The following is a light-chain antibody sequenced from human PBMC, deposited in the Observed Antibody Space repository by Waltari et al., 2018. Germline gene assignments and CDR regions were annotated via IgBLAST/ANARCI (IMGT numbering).Light chain of an antibody. CDR2: QAS. CDR1: QVIGNF. V-gene: IGKV1-27*01. Sequence: IQMTQSPSSLSASVRDSVPITCLARQVIGNFLAWYQQKPGKVPNLLISQASTLQAGVPSRFSGSGSGTDFTLTISSLQPEDVATYYCHKYTSAPLFGGGTKVEI. CDR3: HKYTSAPL. J-gene: IGKJ4*01.